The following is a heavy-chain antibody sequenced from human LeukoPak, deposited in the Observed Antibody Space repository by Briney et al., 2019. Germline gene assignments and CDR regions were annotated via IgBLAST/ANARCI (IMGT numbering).Heavy chain of an antibody. CDR3: ARGGQYSPLDY. Sequence: PGESLRLSCAASGFTVSSNYMSWVRQAPGKGLEGVSVFYSGGSTYYADSVKGRFTISRDNSKNTLYLQMNSLRAEDTAVYYCARGGQYSPLDYWGQETLVTVSS. CDR1: GFTVSSNY. V-gene: IGHV3-66*01. CDR2: FYSGGST. J-gene: IGHJ4*02. D-gene: IGHD5-18*01.